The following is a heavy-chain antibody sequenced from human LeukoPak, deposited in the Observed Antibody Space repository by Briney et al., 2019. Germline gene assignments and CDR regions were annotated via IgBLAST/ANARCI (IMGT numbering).Heavy chain of an antibody. Sequence: ASVTVSFTASGYIFTDYDNNWVRQAAGQGIEWMGWMSPNNGATGYAQKFQGRVTMTRDTSISKAYMELSSLRSEDTAVYYCTRGPPQSSTSDYWGQGTLVTVSS. CDR1: GYIFTDYD. V-gene: IGHV1-8*01. CDR3: TRGPPQSSTSDY. D-gene: IGHD6-13*01. CDR2: MSPNNGAT. J-gene: IGHJ4*02.